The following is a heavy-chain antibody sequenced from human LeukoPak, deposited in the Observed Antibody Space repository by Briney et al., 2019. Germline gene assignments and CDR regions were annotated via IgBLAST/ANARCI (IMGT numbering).Heavy chain of an antibody. CDR3: ARDLAHDY. CDR2: VSSSSGHI. Sequence: KPGGSLRLSCAASGFSFSGYSMNWVRQAPGKGLEWVSSVSSSSGHICYADSVKGRFTISRDNAKNSLYLQMNTLRAEDTAVYYCARDLAHDYWGQGTLVTVSS. V-gene: IGHV3-21*01. CDR1: GFSFSGYS. J-gene: IGHJ4*02.